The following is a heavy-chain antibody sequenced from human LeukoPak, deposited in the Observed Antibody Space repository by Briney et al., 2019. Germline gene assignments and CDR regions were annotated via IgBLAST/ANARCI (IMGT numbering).Heavy chain of an antibody. CDR2: ISGRGGST. V-gene: IGHV3-23*01. D-gene: IGHD3-3*01. CDR1: GFTFSSYA. Sequence: GGSLRLSCAASGFTFSSYAMSWVRQAPGKGLEWVSAISGRGGSTYYADSVKGRFTISRDNSKNTLYLQMNSLRAEDTAVYYCAMSITIFGVVPDAFDIWGQGTMVTVSS. CDR3: AMSITIFGVVPDAFDI. J-gene: IGHJ3*02.